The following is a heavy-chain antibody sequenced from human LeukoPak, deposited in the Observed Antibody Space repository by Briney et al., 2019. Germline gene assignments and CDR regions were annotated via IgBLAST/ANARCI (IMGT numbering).Heavy chain of an antibody. J-gene: IGHJ6*03. D-gene: IGHD2-2*01. CDR3: ARDAPREDIVVVPAAIGYYYYYMDV. CDR2: ISSSSSTI. CDR1: GFTFSSYS. Sequence: PGGSLRLSCAASGFTFSSYSMNWVRQAPGKGLEWVSYISSSSSTIYNADSVKGRFTISRDNAKNSLYLQMNSLRAEDTAVYYCARDAPREDIVVVPAAIGYYYYYMDVWGKGTTVTVSS. V-gene: IGHV3-48*04.